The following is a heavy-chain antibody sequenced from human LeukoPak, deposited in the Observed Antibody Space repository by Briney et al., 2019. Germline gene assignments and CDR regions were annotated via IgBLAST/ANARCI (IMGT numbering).Heavy chain of an antibody. CDR2: ISSSGSTI. V-gene: IGHV3-48*03. Sequence: GGPLRLSCAASGFTFSSYEMNWVRQAPGKGLEWVSYISSSGSTIYYADSVKGRFTISRDNAKNSLYLQMNSLRAEDTAVYYCARRGGYYDSSGYFLWGQGTLVTVSS. D-gene: IGHD3-22*01. CDR1: GFTFSSYE. J-gene: IGHJ4*02. CDR3: ARRGGYYDSSGYFL.